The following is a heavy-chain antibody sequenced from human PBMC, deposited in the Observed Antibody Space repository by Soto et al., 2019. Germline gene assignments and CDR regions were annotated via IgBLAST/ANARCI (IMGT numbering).Heavy chain of an antibody. CDR2: IGGGDGYT. J-gene: IGHJ4*02. Sequence: EMQLLESGGHLVQPGGSLRLSCAASGFIFSTYTMNWVRQAPGKGLEWVSAIGGGDGYTYYADSVKGRFTISRDNSKNILFLQMSALRAKDTALYYCAKDRHPDGIWTFECWGQGTLVTVSS. CDR3: AKDRHPDGIWTFEC. V-gene: IGHV3-23*01. CDR1: GFIFSTYT. D-gene: IGHD3-9*01.